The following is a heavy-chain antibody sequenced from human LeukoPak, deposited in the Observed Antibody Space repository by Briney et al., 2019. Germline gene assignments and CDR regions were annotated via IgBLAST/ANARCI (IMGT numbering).Heavy chain of an antibody. D-gene: IGHD3-22*01. Sequence: PSETLSLTCTVSGGSISSSIYYWGWIRQPPGKGLEWIGSIYYSGSTYYNPSLESRVTISVDTSKNQFSLKLSSVTAADTAVYYCAYDSSGYYHDAFDIWGQGTMVTVSS. CDR1: GGSISSSIYY. J-gene: IGHJ3*02. V-gene: IGHV4-39*01. CDR3: AYDSSGYYHDAFDI. CDR2: IYYSGST.